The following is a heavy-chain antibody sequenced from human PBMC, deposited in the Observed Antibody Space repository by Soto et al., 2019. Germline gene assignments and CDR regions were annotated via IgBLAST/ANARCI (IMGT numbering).Heavy chain of an antibody. V-gene: IGHV4-39*01. CDR1: GGSISSSSYY. Sequence: QLQLQESGPGLVKPSETLSLTCTVSGGSISSSSYYWGWIRQPPGKGLEWIGSIYYSGSTYYNPSLKSRVTISVDTSKNQFSLKLSSVTAADTAVYYCARRYSGYDWGAHYYYYYMDVWGKGTTVTVSS. J-gene: IGHJ6*03. D-gene: IGHD5-12*01. CDR3: ARRYSGYDWGAHYYYYYMDV. CDR2: IYYSGST.